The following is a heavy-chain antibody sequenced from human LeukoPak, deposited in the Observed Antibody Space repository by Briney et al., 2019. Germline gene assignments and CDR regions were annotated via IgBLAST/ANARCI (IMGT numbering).Heavy chain of an antibody. CDR2: IYRSGST. CDR3: ARTSIYYDSSGYRS. CDR1: GYSISSGYY. V-gene: IGHV4-38-2*01. J-gene: IGHJ5*02. D-gene: IGHD3-22*01. Sequence: PSETLSLTCVVSGYSISSGYYWGWIRQPPGKGLEWIGSIYRSGSTYYNPSLKSRVTVSVDTSKNQFSLKLSSVTAADTAVYYCARTSIYYDSSGYRSWGQGTLVTVSS.